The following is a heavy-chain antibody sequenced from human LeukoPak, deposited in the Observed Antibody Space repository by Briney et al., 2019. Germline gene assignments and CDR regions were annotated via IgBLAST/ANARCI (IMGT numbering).Heavy chain of an antibody. CDR2: ISSSSSYI. J-gene: IGHJ3*02. Sequence: PGGSLRLSCAASGFTFSSYSMNWVRQAPGKGLEWVSSISSSSSYIYYADSVKGRFTISRDNAKNSLYLQMNSLRAEDTAVYYCARGRGGYEYAFDIWGQGTMVTVSS. CDR3: ARGRGGYEYAFDI. CDR1: GFTFSSYS. V-gene: IGHV3-21*01. D-gene: IGHD5-12*01.